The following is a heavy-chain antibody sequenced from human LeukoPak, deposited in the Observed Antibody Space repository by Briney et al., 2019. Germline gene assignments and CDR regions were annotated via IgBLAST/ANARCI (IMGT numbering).Heavy chain of an antibody. J-gene: IGHJ6*03. CDR1: GFTFSSYS. Sequence: GGSLRVSCAASGFTFSSYSMNWVRQAPGKGLEWVSSIGTSSSHIYYADSVKGRFTISRDNAKKSLYLQMNSLRAEDTAVYYCARDRVTMVRGVIKSRYYYYMDVWGKGPRSPSR. CDR2: IGTSSSHI. CDR3: ARDRVTMVRGVIKSRYYYYMDV. V-gene: IGHV3-21*01. D-gene: IGHD3-10*01.